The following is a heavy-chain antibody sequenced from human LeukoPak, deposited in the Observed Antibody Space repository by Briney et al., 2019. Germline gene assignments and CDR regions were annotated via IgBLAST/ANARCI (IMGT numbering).Heavy chain of an antibody. CDR1: GYRFTSYW. Sequence: GESLKISCKGSGYRFTSYWIGWERQMPGKGLEWMGIIYAGDSESRYSPSFQGHVTISADKSISTAYLQWSSLKASDTAMYCCARLWLTESGKFDYWGQGTLVTVSS. CDR2: IYAGDSES. D-gene: IGHD1-26*01. V-gene: IGHV5-51*01. J-gene: IGHJ4*02. CDR3: ARLWLTESGKFDY.